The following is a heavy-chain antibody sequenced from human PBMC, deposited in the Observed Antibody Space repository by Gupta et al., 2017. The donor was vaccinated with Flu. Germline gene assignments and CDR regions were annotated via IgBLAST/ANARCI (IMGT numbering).Heavy chain of an antibody. CDR1: GYTFTGYY. CDR2: INPNSGGT. V-gene: IGHV1-2*02. D-gene: IGHD2-21*02. J-gene: IGHJ4*02. Sequence: QVQLVQSGAEVKKPGASVKVSCKASGYTFTGYYMHWVRQAPGQGLEWMGWINPNSGGTNYAQKFQGRVTMTRDTSISTAYMELSRLRSDDTAVYYCARDPIYCGGDCSLDYWGQGTLVTVSS. CDR3: ARDPIYCGGDCSLDY.